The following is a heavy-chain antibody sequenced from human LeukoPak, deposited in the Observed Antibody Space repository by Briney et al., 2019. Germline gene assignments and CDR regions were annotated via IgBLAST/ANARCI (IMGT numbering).Heavy chain of an antibody. CDR2: IYASGST. CDR3: ARGWFDP. J-gene: IGHJ5*02. CDR1: GGSISSGGYS. Sequence: TLSLTCTVSGGSISSGGYSWSWIRQPAGKGVEWIGLIYASGSTKYNPSRKSRATIAVDTSKNQFSLKLSSVTAADTAVYYCARGWFDPWGQGTLVTVSS. V-gene: IGHV4-61*02.